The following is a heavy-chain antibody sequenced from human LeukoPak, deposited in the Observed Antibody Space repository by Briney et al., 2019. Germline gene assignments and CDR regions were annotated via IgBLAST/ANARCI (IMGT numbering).Heavy chain of an antibody. CDR2: ISHSGST. CDR1: GRSFSGYY. D-gene: IGHD5-12*01. V-gene: IGHV4-34*01. CDR3: ARALVRATMVWYFDL. Sequence: ASDTLSLTCAVSGRSFSGYYWSCIRQPPGKGLEWIGEISHSGSTNYSPSLKSRVTISVDTSKNQFSLNLSSVTAAATAVYYCARALVRATMVWYFDLWGRGTLVTVSS. J-gene: IGHJ2*01.